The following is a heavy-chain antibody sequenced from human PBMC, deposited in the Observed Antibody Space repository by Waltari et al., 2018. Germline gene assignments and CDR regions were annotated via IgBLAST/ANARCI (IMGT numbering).Heavy chain of an antibody. V-gene: IGHV1-18*01. CDR1: GYTFTSYG. D-gene: IGHD3-22*01. J-gene: IGHJ3*02. Sequence: QVQLVQSGAEVKKPGASVKVSCKASGYTFTSYGISWVRQAPGQGLEWMGWGSDDNGNKNYDRKLQGRVTMTTDTATSTAYMELRSLRSDDTAVYYCARTTPSYDSSGYYPGGAFDIWGQGTMVTVSS. CDR3: ARTTPSYDSSGYYPGGAFDI. CDR2: GSDDNGNK.